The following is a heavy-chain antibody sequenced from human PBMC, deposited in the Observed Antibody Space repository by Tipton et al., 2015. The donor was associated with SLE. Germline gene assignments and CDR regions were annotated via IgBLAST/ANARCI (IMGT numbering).Heavy chain of an antibody. V-gene: IGHV4-61*02. CDR3: ARGSPFGIFGVVSPFDY. Sequence: TLSLTCTVSGGSISSGSYYWSWIRQPAGKGLEWIGRIYTSGSTNYNPSLKSRVTISVDTSKNQFSLKLSSVTAADTAVYYCARGSPFGIFGVVSPFDYWGQGTLVTVSS. J-gene: IGHJ4*02. CDR1: GGSISSGSYY. CDR2: IYTSGST. D-gene: IGHD3-3*01.